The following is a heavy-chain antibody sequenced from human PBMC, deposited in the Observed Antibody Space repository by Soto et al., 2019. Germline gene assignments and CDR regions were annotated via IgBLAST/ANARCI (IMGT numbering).Heavy chain of an antibody. CDR3: ARREHAYSSGWYYFDY. CDR1: GYSFTSYW. D-gene: IGHD6-19*01. Sequence: RGESLKISCKGSGYSFTSYWISWVRQMPGKGLEWMGRIDPSDSYTNYSPSFQGHVTISADKSISTAYLQWSSLKASDTAMFYCARREHAYSSGWYYFDYWGQGTLVTVSS. V-gene: IGHV5-10-1*01. J-gene: IGHJ4*02. CDR2: IDPSDSYT.